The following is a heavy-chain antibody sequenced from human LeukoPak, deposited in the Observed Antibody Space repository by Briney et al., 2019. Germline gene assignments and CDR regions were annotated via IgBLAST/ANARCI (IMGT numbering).Heavy chain of an antibody. V-gene: IGHV1-2*04. D-gene: IGHD3-10*01. Sequence: ASVKVSCKASGYTFTGYYMHWVRQAPGQGLEWMGWINPNSGGTNYAQKFQGWVTMTRDTSISTAYMELRSLRSDDTAVYYCARVRGVIIPRDNWFDPWGQGTLVTVSS. J-gene: IGHJ5*02. CDR3: ARVRGVIIPRDNWFDP. CDR1: GYTFTGYY. CDR2: INPNSGGT.